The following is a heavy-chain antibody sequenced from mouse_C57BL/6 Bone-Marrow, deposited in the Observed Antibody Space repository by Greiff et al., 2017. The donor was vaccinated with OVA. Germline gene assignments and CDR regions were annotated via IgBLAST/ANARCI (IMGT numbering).Heavy chain of an antibody. CDR3: ARAVNYYGSSSAWFAY. Sequence: QVQLKESGAELVKPGASVKISCKASGYAFSSYWMNWVKQRPGKGLEWIGQIYPGDGDTNYNGKFKGKATLTADKSSSTAYMQPSSLTSEDSAVYFCARAVNYYGSSSAWFAYWGQGTLVTVSA. J-gene: IGHJ3*01. V-gene: IGHV1-80*01. D-gene: IGHD1-1*01. CDR1: GYAFSSYW. CDR2: IYPGDGDT.